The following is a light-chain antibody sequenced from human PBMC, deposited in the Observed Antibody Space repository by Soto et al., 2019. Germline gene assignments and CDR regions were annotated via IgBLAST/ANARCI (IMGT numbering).Light chain of an antibody. CDR2: DAS. CDR1: QSVSYD. J-gene: IGKJ2*01. CDR3: QQRTSPYT. Sequence: ELVFTQSPATLSLSPGERAILSCRASQSVSYDSAWCQQNPCQAPRLLIYDASNWATGIPARFNGSGSGTDFTRSISSQEPEEFAVYYCQQRTSPYTFGQGTKLEIK. V-gene: IGKV3-11*01.